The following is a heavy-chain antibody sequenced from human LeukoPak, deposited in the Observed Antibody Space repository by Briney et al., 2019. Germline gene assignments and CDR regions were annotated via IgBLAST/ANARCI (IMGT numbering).Heavy chain of an antibody. D-gene: IGHD2-2*01. J-gene: IGHJ4*02. CDR1: GFTFSSYS. V-gene: IGHV3-21*01. CDR2: ISSSSSYI. CDR3: AKDQGWLLGYCSSTSCYAGIGIDY. Sequence: GGSLRLSCAASGFTFSSYSMNWVRQAPGKGLEWVSSISSSSSYIYYADSVKGRFTISRDNSKNTLYLQMNSLRAEDTAVYYCAKDQGWLLGYCSSTSCYAGIGIDYWGQGTLVTVSS.